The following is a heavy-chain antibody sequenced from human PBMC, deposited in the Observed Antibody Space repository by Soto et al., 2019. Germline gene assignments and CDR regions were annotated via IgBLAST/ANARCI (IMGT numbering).Heavy chain of an antibody. Sequence: ASVKVSCKASGYTFTTYFMHWLRQAPGQGLEWMGIINPSGGGTEYAQKFQGRVTMTRDTSTSTVHMEVRSLRSEDTAVYYCARGLEYMSSTTLGYWGQGTLVTVSS. D-gene: IGHD3-16*01. V-gene: IGHV1-46*01. J-gene: IGHJ4*02. CDR3: ARGLEYMSSTTLGY. CDR2: INPSGGGT. CDR1: GYTFTTYF.